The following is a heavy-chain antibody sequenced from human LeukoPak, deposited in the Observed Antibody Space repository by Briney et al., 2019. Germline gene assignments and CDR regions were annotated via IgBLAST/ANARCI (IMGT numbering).Heavy chain of an antibody. J-gene: IGHJ4*02. CDR3: ARDYDILTAYHASFDY. CDR1: GFTLSSYW. CDR2: IKQDGSEE. Sequence: GGSLRLSCAASGFTLSSYWMSWVRQTPGKGLEWVANIKQDGSEEYYVDSVKGRFTISRDNAKDSLSLQMDSLRAEDTAIYYCARDYDILTAYHASFDYWGQGTLVTVSS. D-gene: IGHD3-9*01. V-gene: IGHV3-7*01.